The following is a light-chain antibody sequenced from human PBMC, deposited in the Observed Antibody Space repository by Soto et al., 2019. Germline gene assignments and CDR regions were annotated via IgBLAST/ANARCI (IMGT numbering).Light chain of an antibody. Sequence: QLVLTQPASMSGSPGQSITISCTGTSSDVGSYYPVSWFQQHPGKAPKLIIYEVNKRPSGVSDRFSGSKSGNTASLTISGLQAADEAEYYCCSYAGDTTFFVFGPGTKLTVL. J-gene: IGLJ1*01. CDR1: SSDVGSYYP. V-gene: IGLV2-23*02. CDR3: CSYAGDTTFFV. CDR2: EVN.